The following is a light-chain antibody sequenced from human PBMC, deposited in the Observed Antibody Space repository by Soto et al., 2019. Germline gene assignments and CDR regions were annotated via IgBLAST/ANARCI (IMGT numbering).Light chain of an antibody. CDR3: QTYGVSPAYT. CDR2: QTS. CDR1: QSINREF. J-gene: IGKJ2*01. Sequence: EIILTQSPGTLSVSPGERATLSCRGSQSINREFLAWYQQQPGQAPRLLMFQTSSRASGVPDRFSGSGSGTAFTLTITGLEHEDLAVYYCQTYGVSPAYTFGQRTKLEI. V-gene: IGKV3-20*01.